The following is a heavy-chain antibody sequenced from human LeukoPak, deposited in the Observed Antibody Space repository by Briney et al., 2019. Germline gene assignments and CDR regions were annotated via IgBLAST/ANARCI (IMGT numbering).Heavy chain of an antibody. CDR2: IYYSGST. CDR1: GGSISSYY. D-gene: IGHD6-13*01. V-gene: IGHV4-39*01. J-gene: IGHJ5*02. Sequence: SETLSLTCTVSGGSISSYYWSWIRQPPGKGLEWIGSIYYSGSTYYNPSLKSRVTIYVDTSKKQFSLKLNSVTAADTAMYYCASGSSSGLLGWFDPWGQGTLVTVSS. CDR3: ASGSSSGLLGWFDP.